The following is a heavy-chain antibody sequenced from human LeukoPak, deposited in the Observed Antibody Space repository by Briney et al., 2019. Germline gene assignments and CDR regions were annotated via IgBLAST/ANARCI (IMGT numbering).Heavy chain of an antibody. D-gene: IGHD6-19*01. CDR1: EGTFSSYA. CDR3: ARGEIAVADNYYYYYAMDV. J-gene: IGHJ6*02. Sequence: SVKVSCKASEGTFSSYAISWVRQAPGQGLEWMGGIIPIFGTANYPQKFQGRVTITADESTSTAYMELSSLRSEDTALYYCARGEIAVADNYYYYYAMDVWGQGTTVTVSS. V-gene: IGHV1-69*13. CDR2: IIPIFGTA.